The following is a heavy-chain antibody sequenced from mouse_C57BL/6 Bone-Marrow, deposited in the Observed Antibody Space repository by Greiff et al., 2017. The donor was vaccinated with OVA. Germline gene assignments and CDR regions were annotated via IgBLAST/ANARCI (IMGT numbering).Heavy chain of an antibody. CDR2: IYPRSGNT. J-gene: IGHJ2*01. V-gene: IGHV1-81*01. CDR3: ARLRYDYDYFDY. Sequence: QVQLQQSGAELARPGASVKLSCKASGYTFTSYGISWVKQRTGQGLEWIGEIYPRSGNTYYNEKFKGKATLTADKSSSTAYMELRSLTSEDSAVYVCARLRYDYDYFDYWGQGTTLTVSS. CDR1: GYTFTSYG. D-gene: IGHD2-4*01.